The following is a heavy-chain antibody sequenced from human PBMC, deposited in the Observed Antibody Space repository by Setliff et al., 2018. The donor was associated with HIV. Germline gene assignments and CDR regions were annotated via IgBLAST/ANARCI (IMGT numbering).Heavy chain of an antibody. V-gene: IGHV1-69*13. D-gene: IGHD3-9*01. CDR2: IIPIYGTV. Sequence: ASVKVSCKASGGTFSRLAISWVRQAPGQGLEWMGGIIPIYGTVNYAQKFQGRVTITADESTTTAYMELSSLRSEDTAVYYCATSPRGTYYDILTGLPRGYFDPWGQGTQVTAPQ. J-gene: IGHJ5*02. CDR3: ATSPRGTYYDILTGLPRGYFDP. CDR1: GGTFSRLA.